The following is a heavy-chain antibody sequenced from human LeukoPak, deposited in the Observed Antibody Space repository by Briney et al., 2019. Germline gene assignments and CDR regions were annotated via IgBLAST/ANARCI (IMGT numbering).Heavy chain of an antibody. CDR1: GGTFSSYA. D-gene: IGHD3-10*01. Sequence: GASVKVSCKASGGTFSSYAISWVRQAPGQGLEWMGGIIPIFGTANYAQKFQGRVTITADESTSTAYMELSSLRSEDTAVYYCARDRKPYYYGSGSYSNYFDYWGQGTLVTVSS. CDR3: ARDRKPYYYGSGSYSNYFDY. J-gene: IGHJ4*02. CDR2: IIPIFGTA. V-gene: IGHV1-69*13.